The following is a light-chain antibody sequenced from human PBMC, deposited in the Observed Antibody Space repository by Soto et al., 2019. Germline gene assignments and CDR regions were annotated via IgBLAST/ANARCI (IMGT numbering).Light chain of an antibody. CDR3: QQFSSYPLS. CDR2: DAS. V-gene: IGKV3-20*01. CDR1: QTVRNNY. J-gene: IGKJ4*01. Sequence: EFVLTQSPCTLSLSPGERATLSCRASQTVRNNYLAWYQQKPGQAPRLLIYDASSRATGIPDRFSGGGSGTGFTLTISRLEPEDFAVYYCQQFSSYPLSFGGGTKVDIK.